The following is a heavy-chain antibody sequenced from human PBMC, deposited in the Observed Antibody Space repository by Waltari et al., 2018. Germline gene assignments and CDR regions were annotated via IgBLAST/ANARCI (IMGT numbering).Heavy chain of an antibody. CDR2: GHNRGGT. J-gene: IGHJ4*02. D-gene: IGHD1-1*01. V-gene: IGHV4-59*12. CDR1: GASITSYF. Sequence: QVQLQESGPGLVEPSETVSPTCDVSGASITSYFWNGVRQPPGKGLEWIGYGHNRGGTKYNPSLKSRATISVDRSSNQVSLKLTSATTADTAVYYCAQWNAPNRCFDSWGQGTLVTVSS. CDR3: AQWNAPNRCFDS.